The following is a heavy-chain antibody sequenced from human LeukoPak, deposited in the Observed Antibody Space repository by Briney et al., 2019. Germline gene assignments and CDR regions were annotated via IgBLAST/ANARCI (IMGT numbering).Heavy chain of an antibody. D-gene: IGHD4/OR15-4a*01. J-gene: IGHJ4*02. CDR2: MNPKSGST. CDR3: ARVLGSISH. V-gene: IGHV1-8*01. Sequence: ASVKVSCKASGYTFSTCDINWVRQATGQGLEWMGWMNPKSGSTGFADKFQGRVTMTRDTSISTAYMELSSLTSEDTAVYYCARVLGSISHWGQGTLVTVSS. CDR1: GYTFSTCD.